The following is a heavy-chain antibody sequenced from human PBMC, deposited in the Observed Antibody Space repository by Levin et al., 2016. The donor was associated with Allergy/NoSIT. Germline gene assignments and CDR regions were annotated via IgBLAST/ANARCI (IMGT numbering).Heavy chain of an antibody. V-gene: IGHV3-48*01. CDR2: ISSSRTNI. J-gene: IGHJ3*02. D-gene: IGHD3-22*01. Sequence: GESLKISCAASGFTFSSYSMNWVRQAPGKGLQWVSYISSSRTNIYYADSVKGRFTISRDNAKNSLYLQMDSLRAEDTAVYYCARDGSAYQSGFDSSVDAFDIWGQGTMVTVSS. CDR3: ARDGSAYQSGFDSSVDAFDI. CDR1: GFTFSSYS.